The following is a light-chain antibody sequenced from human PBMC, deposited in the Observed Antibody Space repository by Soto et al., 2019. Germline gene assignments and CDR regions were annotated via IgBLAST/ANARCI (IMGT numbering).Light chain of an antibody. V-gene: IGKV1-8*01. CDR3: QQYYSYPIT. CDR1: QGISSY. Sequence: AIRMTQSPSSFSASTGDRVTITCRASQGISSYLAWYQQKPGKAPKLLIYAASTLQSGVPSRFSGSGSGTDLSLTISCLQSEDFATYYCQQYYSYPITFGGGTKVDIK. CDR2: AAS. J-gene: IGKJ4*01.